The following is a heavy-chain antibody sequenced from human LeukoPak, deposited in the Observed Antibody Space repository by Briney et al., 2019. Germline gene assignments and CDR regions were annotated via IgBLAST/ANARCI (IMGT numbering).Heavy chain of an antibody. J-gene: IGHJ4*02. CDR3: ARHRRVAVAGNFDY. CDR2: ISYSGNT. CDR1: GGSMSSSADY. V-gene: IGHV4-39*01. Sequence: SETLSLTCTVSGGSMSSSADYGGWIRQPPGKGLEWIGSISYSGNTYYTPSLKSRVTISIDTSKNQLSLKLRSVTAADTAVYYCARHRRVAVAGNFDYWGQGTLVTVSS. D-gene: IGHD6-19*01.